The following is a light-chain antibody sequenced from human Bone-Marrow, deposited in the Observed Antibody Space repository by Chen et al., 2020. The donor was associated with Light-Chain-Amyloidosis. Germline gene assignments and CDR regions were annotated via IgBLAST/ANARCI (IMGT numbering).Light chain of an antibody. CDR3: YATDSSGNHRV. J-gene: IGLJ2*01. CDR2: EDT. CDR1: ALPKRY. Sequence: SYELTQPPSVSVSPGQTARITCSGDALPKRYAYWYQQKSGQAPVLVIYEDTKRPAGIPERFSGSSSGKMATLTISGALVEDEADYDCYATDSSGNHRVFGGGTKLAVL. V-gene: IGLV3-10*01.